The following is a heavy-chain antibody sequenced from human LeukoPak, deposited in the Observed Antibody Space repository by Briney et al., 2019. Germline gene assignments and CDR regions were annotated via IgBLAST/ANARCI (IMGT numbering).Heavy chain of an antibody. CDR3: ARDKYAHYFDY. CDR2: IYYSGIT. V-gene: IGHV4-59*12. Sequence: PSETLSLTCTVSGGSISSFYWSWIRQPPGKGLEWIGYIYYSGITNYNPSLKSRVTISVDTSKNQFSLKLSSVTAADTAVYYCARDKYAHYFDYWGQGTLVTVSS. J-gene: IGHJ4*02. CDR1: GGSISSFY.